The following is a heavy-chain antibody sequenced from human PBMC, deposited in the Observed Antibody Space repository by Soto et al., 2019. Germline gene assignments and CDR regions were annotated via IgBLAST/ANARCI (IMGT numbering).Heavy chain of an antibody. Sequence: SETLSLTCAVSSGSISSSNWWSWVRQPPGKGLEWIGEIYHSGSTNYNPSLKSRVTISVDKSKNQFSLKLSSVTAADTAVYYCARDAPAAAGPTYYYYYYMDVWGKGTTVTVSS. J-gene: IGHJ6*03. V-gene: IGHV4-4*02. CDR2: IYHSGST. CDR1: SGSISSSNW. CDR3: ARDAPAAAGPTYYYYYYMDV. D-gene: IGHD6-13*01.